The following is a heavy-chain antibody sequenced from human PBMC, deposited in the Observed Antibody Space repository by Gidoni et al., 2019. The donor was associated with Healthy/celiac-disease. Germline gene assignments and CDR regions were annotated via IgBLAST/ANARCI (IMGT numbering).Heavy chain of an antibody. Sequence: QVQLQQWGAGLLKPSETLSLTCAVSGGSFRGYYWSCIRQPPWKGLEWICEINHSGSTNYNPSLKSRFTISVDTSKNQFSLKLSSVTAADTAVYYCARGGYSYGDYWGQGTLVTVSS. D-gene: IGHD5-18*01. V-gene: IGHV4-34*01. CDR2: INHSGST. J-gene: IGHJ4*02. CDR3: ARGGYSYGDY. CDR1: GGSFRGYY.